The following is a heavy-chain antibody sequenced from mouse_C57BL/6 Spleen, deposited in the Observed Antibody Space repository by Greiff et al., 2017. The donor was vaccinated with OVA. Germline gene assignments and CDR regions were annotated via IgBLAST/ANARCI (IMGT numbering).Heavy chain of an antibody. CDR3: ARERLRRGHFDY. CDR1: GYTFTGYW. J-gene: IGHJ2*01. CDR2: IDPYDSAT. V-gene: IGHV1-52*01. D-gene: IGHD3-1*01. Sequence: QVQLQQPGAELVRPGASVKLSCKASGYTFTGYWMHWVKQSHKKGLEWIGNIDPYDSATHYNHKFKDKATLTVDKSSSTAYMQLSSLTSEDSAVYDCARERLRRGHFDYWGQGTTLTVSS.